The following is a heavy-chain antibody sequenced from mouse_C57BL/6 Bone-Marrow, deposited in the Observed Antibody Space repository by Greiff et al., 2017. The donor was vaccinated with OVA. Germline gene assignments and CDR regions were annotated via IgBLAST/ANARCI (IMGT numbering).Heavy chain of an antibody. CDR3: ARWSWAWFAY. D-gene: IGHD4-1*01. V-gene: IGHV7-3*01. CDR2: IRNKANGYTT. CDR1: GFTFTDYY. Sequence: EVNVVESGGGLVQPGGSLSLSCAASGFTFTDYYMSWVRQPPGKALEWLGFIRNKANGYTTEYSASVKGRFTISRDNSQSILYLQMNALRAEDSATYYCARWSWAWFAYWGQGTLVTVSA. J-gene: IGHJ3*01.